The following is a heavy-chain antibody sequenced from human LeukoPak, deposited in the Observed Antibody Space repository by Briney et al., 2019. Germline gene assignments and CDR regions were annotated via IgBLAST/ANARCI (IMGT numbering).Heavy chain of an antibody. D-gene: IGHD3-9*01. Sequence: GGSLRLSCAASGFTVSSNYMSWVRPAPGKGLEWVSVIYSGGSTYYADSVTGRFTISSDNSKNTLYLQMNSLRAEDTAVYYCAKDHDILTGSTFDYWGQGTLVTVSS. CDR2: IYSGGST. CDR3: AKDHDILTGSTFDY. CDR1: GFTVSSNY. J-gene: IGHJ4*02. V-gene: IGHV3-53*01.